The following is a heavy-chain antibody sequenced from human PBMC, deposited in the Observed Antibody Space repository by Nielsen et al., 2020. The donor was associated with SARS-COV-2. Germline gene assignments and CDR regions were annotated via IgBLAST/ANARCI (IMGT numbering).Heavy chain of an antibody. Sequence: GGSLRLSCAASGFTFDDYAMHWVRQAPGKGLEWVSGISWNSGNIGYADSVKGRFTISRDNVKNVLYLQMNSLRPEDTAFYYCAKWAGYYGSGTYSVENYFDYWGQGTLVTVSS. CDR1: GFTFDDYA. CDR3: AKWAGYYGSGTYSVENYFDY. D-gene: IGHD3-10*01. V-gene: IGHV3-9*01. CDR2: ISWNSGNI. J-gene: IGHJ4*02.